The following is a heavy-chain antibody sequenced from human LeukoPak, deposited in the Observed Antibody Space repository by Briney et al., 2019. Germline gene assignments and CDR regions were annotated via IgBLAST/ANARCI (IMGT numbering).Heavy chain of an antibody. CDR3: ARNTTTVDDRRTFDY. Sequence: SETLSLTCTVSGGSISNDYWSWIRQPPGKGLEWIGYVYYSGSTFYNPSLKSRVTISVDTSKNQFSLKLSSVTAADTAVYYCARNTTTVDDRRTFDYWGQGSLVTVSS. J-gene: IGHJ4*02. CDR1: GGSISNDY. CDR2: VYYSGST. V-gene: IGHV4-59*04. D-gene: IGHD4-23*01.